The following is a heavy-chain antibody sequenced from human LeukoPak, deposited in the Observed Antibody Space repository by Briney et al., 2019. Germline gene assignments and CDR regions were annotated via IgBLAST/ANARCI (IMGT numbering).Heavy chain of an antibody. D-gene: IGHD6-19*01. CDR1: GFTFSDYW. CDR3: AREPLWLDPNFDY. J-gene: IGHJ4*02. V-gene: IGHV3-74*01. CDR2: IATDGTSI. Sequence: GGSLRLSCAASGFTFSDYWMHWVRDTPGKGLMWVSRIATDGTSISYADSVKGRFTISRDNAKNTLYLQMNSLRAEDTAVYYCAREPLWLDPNFDYWGQGTLVTVSS.